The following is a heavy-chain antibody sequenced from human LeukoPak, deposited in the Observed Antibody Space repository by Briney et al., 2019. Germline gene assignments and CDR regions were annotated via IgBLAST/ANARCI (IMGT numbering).Heavy chain of an antibody. CDR1: GFTFDDYA. CDR2: ISWNSGSI. J-gene: IGHJ4*02. D-gene: IGHD5-12*01. Sequence: GGSLRLSCAASGFTFDDYAMHWVRQAPGKGLEWVSGISWNSGSIGYADSVKGRFTISRDNAKNSLYLQMDSLRAEDTALYYCAKEGWLRTYYFDYWGQGTLVTVSS. CDR3: AKEGWLRTYYFDY. V-gene: IGHV3-9*01.